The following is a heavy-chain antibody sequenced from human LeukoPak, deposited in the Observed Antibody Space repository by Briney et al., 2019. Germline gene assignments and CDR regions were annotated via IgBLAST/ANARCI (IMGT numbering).Heavy chain of an antibody. D-gene: IGHD4-17*01. CDR3: ARGCGDYGWYFDL. CDR1: GGSISSGSYY. V-gene: IGHV4-61*01. CDR2: IYYSGST. Sequence: SQTLSLTCTVSGGSISSGSYYWTWIRQPPGKGLEWIGSIYYSGSTNYNPSLKSRVTISVDTSKNQFSLKLSSVTAADTAVYYCARGCGDYGWYFDLWGRGTLVTVSS. J-gene: IGHJ2*01.